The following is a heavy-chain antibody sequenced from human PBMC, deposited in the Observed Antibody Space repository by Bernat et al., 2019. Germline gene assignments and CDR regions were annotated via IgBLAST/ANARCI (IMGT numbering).Heavy chain of an antibody. CDR3: ARVVGLAAAGTDYMDV. Sequence: QVQLQQWGAGLLKPSETLSLACAVYGGSFSGFYWSWIRQPPGKGLEWIGEINHSGSTNYNPSLKSRVTISVDTSKNQFSLKLSSVTAADTAVYYCARVVGLAAAGTDYMDVWGIGTTVTVSS. V-gene: IGHV4-34*01. D-gene: IGHD6-13*01. CDR1: GGSFSGFY. J-gene: IGHJ6*03. CDR2: INHSGST.